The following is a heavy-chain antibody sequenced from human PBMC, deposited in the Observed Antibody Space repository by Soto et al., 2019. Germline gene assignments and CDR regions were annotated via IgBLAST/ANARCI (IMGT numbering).Heavy chain of an antibody. V-gene: IGHV3-23*01. CDR3: AKDRDSYGPLYYFES. CDR1: GFTFSNYA. D-gene: IGHD5-18*01. J-gene: IGHJ4*02. Sequence: GWSLRLSCVASGFTFSNYAMSWVRQAPGKGLEWVSTVSHSGFNTYYADSVKGRFTISRDDSKNTVSLQMKGLRAEDTAIYYCAKDRDSYGPLYYFESWGKGTLVTVS. CDR2: VSHSGFNT.